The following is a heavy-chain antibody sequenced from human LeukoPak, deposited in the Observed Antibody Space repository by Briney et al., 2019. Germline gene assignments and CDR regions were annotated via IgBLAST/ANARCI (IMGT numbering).Heavy chain of an antibody. CDR1: GFSISTNF. D-gene: IGHD2-8*01. Sequence: SETLSLPCVVSGFSISTNFWGWIRQSPGKGLEWIGCVSHSGTTYYNPSLKSRVTISIDMSKNHFSLNVTSVTATDTAVYYCARVSGVLMMYAPRLLPDLWGQGTRITVSA. CDR2: VSHSGTT. V-gene: IGHV4-38-2*01. CDR3: ARVSGVLMMYAPRLLPDL. J-gene: IGHJ5*02.